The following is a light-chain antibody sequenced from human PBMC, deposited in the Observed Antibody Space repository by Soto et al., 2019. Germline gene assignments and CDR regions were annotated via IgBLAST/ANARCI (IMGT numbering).Light chain of an antibody. CDR2: DAS. CDR3: QQGNTWPWT. J-gene: IGKJ1*01. CDR1: QSISSTY. Sequence: EIVLTQSPGTLSLSPWERATLSCMASQSISSTYLTWYHQIPGQAPRLLIYDASRRATGIPDRFSGSGSGTDFTLTISSLEPEDFAFYYCQQGNTWPWTFGQGTKVDIK. V-gene: IGKV3D-20*02.